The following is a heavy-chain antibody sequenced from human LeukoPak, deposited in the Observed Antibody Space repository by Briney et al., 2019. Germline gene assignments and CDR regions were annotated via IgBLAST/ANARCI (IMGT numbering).Heavy chain of an antibody. D-gene: IGHD4-11*01. CDR2: IYTSGST. V-gene: IGHV4-4*07. J-gene: IGHJ6*03. CDR3: ARETATTTYYYYYYMDV. CDR1: GGSISSYY. Sequence: SETLSLTCTASGGSISSYYWSWIRQPAGKGLEGIGRIYTSGSTNYNPSLRSRVTMSVDTSKNQFSLKLSSVTAADTAVYYCARETATTTYYYYYYMDVWGKGTTVTISS.